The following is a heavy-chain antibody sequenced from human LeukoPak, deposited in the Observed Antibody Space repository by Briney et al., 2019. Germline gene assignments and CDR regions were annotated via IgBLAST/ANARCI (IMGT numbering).Heavy chain of an antibody. CDR1: GFTFSTYA. J-gene: IGHJ4*02. D-gene: IGHD6-13*01. Sequence: GGSLRLSCAASGFTFSTYAMGWVRQAPGKGLEWVAHINIGGSNTYYADSMGGRFTISRDISRNTLYLQLRSLRAEDTAVYYCARDWGIQNMYYFDSWGQGTQVTVSS. CDR2: INIGGSNT. V-gene: IGHV3-23*01. CDR3: ARDWGIQNMYYFDS.